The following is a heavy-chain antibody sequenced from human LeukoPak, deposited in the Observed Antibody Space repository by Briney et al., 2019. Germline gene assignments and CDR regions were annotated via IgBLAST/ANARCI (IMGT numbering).Heavy chain of an antibody. CDR1: GGSFSGYY. J-gene: IGHJ5*02. CDR2: INHSGST. D-gene: IGHD3-10*01. Sequence: TALETLSLTCAVYGGSFSGYYWSWIRQPPGKGLEWIGEINHSGSTNYNPSLKSRVTISVDTSKNQFSLKLSSVTAADTAVYYCARGSRYYGSGSYYRWFDPWGQGTLVTVSS. V-gene: IGHV4-34*01. CDR3: ARGSRYYGSGSYYRWFDP.